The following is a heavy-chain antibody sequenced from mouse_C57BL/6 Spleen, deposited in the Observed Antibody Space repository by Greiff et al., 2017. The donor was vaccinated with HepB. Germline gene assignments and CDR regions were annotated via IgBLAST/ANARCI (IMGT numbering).Heavy chain of an antibody. D-gene: IGHD1-1*01. CDR2: IDPSDSYT. J-gene: IGHJ4*01. CDR3: ARWDYGSSYAMDY. CDR1: GYTFTSYW. V-gene: IGHV1-69*01. Sequence: QVQLKQPGAELVMPGASVKLSCKASGYTFTSYWMHWVKQRPGQGLEWIGEIDPSDSYTNYNQKFKGKSTLTVDKSSSTAYMQLSSLTSEDSAVYYCARWDYGSSYAMDYWGQGTSVTVSS.